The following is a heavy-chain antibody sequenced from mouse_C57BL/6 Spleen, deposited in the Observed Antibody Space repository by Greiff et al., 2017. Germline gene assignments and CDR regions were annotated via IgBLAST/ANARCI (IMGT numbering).Heavy chain of an antibody. D-gene: IGHD1-1*01. CDR1: GYAFSSSW. V-gene: IGHV1-82*01. CDR3: ARRGFTTVVATPYYAMDY. CDR2: IYPGDGDT. J-gene: IGHJ4*01. Sequence: VKLQQSGPELVKPGASVKISCKASGYAFSSSWMNWVKQRPGKGLEWIGRIYPGDGDTNYNGKFKGKATLTADKSSSTAYMQLSSLTSEDSAVYFCARRGFTTVVATPYYAMDYWGQGTSVTVSS.